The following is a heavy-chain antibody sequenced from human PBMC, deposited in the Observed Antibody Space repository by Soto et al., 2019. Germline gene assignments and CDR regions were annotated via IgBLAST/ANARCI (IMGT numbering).Heavy chain of an antibody. D-gene: IGHD3-22*01. V-gene: IGHV3-23*01. CDR1: GFTFSSYA. J-gene: IGHJ4*02. CDR2: ISGSGGST. Sequence: GGSLRLSCAASGFTFSSYAMSWVRHAPGKGLEWVSAISGSGGSTYYADSVKGRFTISRDNSKNTLYLQMNSLRAEDTAVYYCAKDLYDSSGYYYGAGSVDYWGQGTLVTVSS. CDR3: AKDLYDSSGYYYGAGSVDY.